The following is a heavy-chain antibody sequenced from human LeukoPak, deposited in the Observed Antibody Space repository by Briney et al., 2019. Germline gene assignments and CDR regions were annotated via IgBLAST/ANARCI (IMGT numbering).Heavy chain of an antibody. Sequence: PSETLSLTCTVSGGSINNYYWSWIRQTPGKGLEWIGYIDHSGNTNYNPSLWGRVTIFVDTSNNQFSLRLTSLTAADTAVYYCAKPSMIRLQLYYYYMDVWGKGTTVTISS. D-gene: IGHD3-16*01. V-gene: IGHV4-59*08. CDR1: GGSINNYY. J-gene: IGHJ6*03. CDR3: AKPSMIRLQLYYYYMDV. CDR2: IDHSGNT.